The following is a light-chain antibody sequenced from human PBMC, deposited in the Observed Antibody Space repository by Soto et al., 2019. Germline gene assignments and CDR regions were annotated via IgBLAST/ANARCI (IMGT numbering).Light chain of an antibody. CDR2: DAS. J-gene: IGKJ5*01. CDR1: QDISNY. V-gene: IGKV1-33*01. Sequence: DFQMTQSPSSLSASVGDRVTITCPASQDISNYLNWYQQKPGRAAKFLIYDASTLERGFPSRFSGTGSGTLFTFAISNLQPEDIGIYYCQQSDHLPITFGQGTRLEIK. CDR3: QQSDHLPIT.